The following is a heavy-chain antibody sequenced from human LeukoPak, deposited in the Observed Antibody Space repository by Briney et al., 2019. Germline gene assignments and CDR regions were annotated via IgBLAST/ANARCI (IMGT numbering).Heavy chain of an antibody. CDR1: GGSISSYW. V-gene: IGHV4-59*08. J-gene: IGHJ4*02. CDR2: IYNSGGST. D-gene: IGHD1-26*01. Sequence: SETLSLTCTVSGGSISSYWWSWIRQPPGKGLEWIGYIYNSGGSTKCSPSLQSRVTMSVDMSKSQLSLKLSSVTAADTALYYCASLGGTYDYWGQGTLVTVSS. CDR3: ASLGGTYDY.